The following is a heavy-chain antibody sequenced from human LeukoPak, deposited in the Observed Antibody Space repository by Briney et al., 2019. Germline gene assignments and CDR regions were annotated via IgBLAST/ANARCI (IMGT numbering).Heavy chain of an antibody. V-gene: IGHV1-3*01. CDR1: GYTFTSYA. J-gene: IGHJ4*02. D-gene: IGHD2-15*01. Sequence: ASVKVSCKASGYTFTSYAMHWVRQAPGQRLEWMGWINAGNGNTKYSQKFQGRVTITRDTSASTAYMELSSLRSEDTAVYYCARDGGYCSGGSCYPLNYFDYWGRGTLVTVSS. CDR3: ARDGGYCSGGSCYPLNYFDY. CDR2: INAGNGNT.